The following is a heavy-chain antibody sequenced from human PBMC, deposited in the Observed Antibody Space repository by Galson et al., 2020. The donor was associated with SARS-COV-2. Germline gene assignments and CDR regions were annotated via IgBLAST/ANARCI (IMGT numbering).Heavy chain of an antibody. CDR3: ARDGKDIVGVGDGMDA. CDR1: GFTFSSYG. J-gene: IGHJ6*02. Sequence: GGSLRLPCAASGFTFSSYGMHWVRQAPGKGLEWVAVIWYDGSNKYYADSVKGRFTISRDNSKNTLYLQMNSLRAEDTAVYYCARDGKDIVGVGDGMDAWGQVTTVIVSS. CDR2: IWYDGSNK. V-gene: IGHV3-33*01. D-gene: IGHD2-2*01.